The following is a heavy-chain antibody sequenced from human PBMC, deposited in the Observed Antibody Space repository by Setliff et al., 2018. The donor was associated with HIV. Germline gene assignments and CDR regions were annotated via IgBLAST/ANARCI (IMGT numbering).Heavy chain of an antibody. J-gene: IGHJ4*02. Sequence: SETLSLTCAVSGYSITSGNYWGWIRQPPGKGLEWIGSIYHSGSTYYNPSLKIRVTMSVDTSKNQFSLKLTSVTASDTAVYYCARAAAGNTGPFDLWGQGSPVTVSS. CDR2: IYHSGST. V-gene: IGHV4-38-2*01. D-gene: IGHD4-17*01. CDR1: GYSITSGNY. CDR3: ARAAAGNTGPFDL.